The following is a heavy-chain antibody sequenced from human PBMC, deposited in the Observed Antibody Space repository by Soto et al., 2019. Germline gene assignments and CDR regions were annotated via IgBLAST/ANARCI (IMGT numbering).Heavy chain of an antibody. CDR2: IYYSGST. V-gene: IGHV4-39*07. J-gene: IGHJ4*02. CDR3: ARVMTMIVVETI. Sequence: PSETLSLTCTVSGGSISSSSYYWGWIRQPPGKGLEWIGSIYYSGSTYYNPSLKSRVTISVDTSKNQFSLKLSSVTAADTAVYYCARVMTMIVVETIWGQGTLVTVSS. CDR1: GGSISSSSYY. D-gene: IGHD3-22*01.